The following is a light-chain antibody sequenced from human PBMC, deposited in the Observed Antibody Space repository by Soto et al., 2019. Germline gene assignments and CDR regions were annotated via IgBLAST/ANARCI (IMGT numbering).Light chain of an antibody. Sequence: QSVLTQPPSASGSPGQSVTISCTGTSSDVGGYNYVSWYQQHPGKAPKLMIYDVTKRPSGVPDRFSGSKYGNTASLTVSGLQADDEAEYYCSSYAGSNDLVVFGGGTKVTVL. J-gene: IGLJ2*01. CDR1: SSDVGGYNY. CDR3: SSYAGSNDLVV. CDR2: DVT. V-gene: IGLV2-8*01.